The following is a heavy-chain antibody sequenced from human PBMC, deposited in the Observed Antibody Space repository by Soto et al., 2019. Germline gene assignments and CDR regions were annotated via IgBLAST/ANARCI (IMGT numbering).Heavy chain of an antibody. Sequence: QVQLVQSGAEVKKPGASVKVSCKASGYTFTSYGISWVRQAPGQGLEWMGWISAYNGNTNYAQKLQGRVTRTTDTATSTAYMERRSLISDDTAVYYCARTAGDHPIYWYFDLWGRGTLVTVSS. CDR2: ISAYNGNT. J-gene: IGHJ2*01. D-gene: IGHD6-13*01. CDR3: ARTAGDHPIYWYFDL. V-gene: IGHV1-18*01. CDR1: GYTFTSYG.